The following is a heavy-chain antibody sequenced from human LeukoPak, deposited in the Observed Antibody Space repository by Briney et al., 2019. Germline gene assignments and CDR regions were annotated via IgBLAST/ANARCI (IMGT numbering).Heavy chain of an antibody. V-gene: IGHV3-48*01. Sequence: GGSLRLSCAASGFTSSSYSMNWVRQAPGKGLEWVSYISSSSSTIYYADSVKGRFTISRDNAKNSLYLQMNSLRAEDTAVYYCARGLVPAAKDAWFAFDIWGQGTMVTVSS. CDR3: ARGLVPAAKDAWFAFDI. D-gene: IGHD2-2*01. CDR1: GFTSSSYS. CDR2: ISSSSSTI. J-gene: IGHJ3*02.